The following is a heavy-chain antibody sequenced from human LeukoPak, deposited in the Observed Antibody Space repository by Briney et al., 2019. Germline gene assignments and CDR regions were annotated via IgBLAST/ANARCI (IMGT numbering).Heavy chain of an antibody. CDR1: GGSISSGGYY. D-gene: IGHD3-10*01. CDR3: ARGRHDGSGSYYSLPYYYYYMDV. Sequence: SETLSLTCTVSGGSISSGGYYWSWIRQHPGKGLEWIGYIYYSGSTYYNPSLKSRVTISVDTSKNQFSLKLSSVTAADTAVYYCARGRHDGSGSYYSLPYYYYYMDVWGKGTTVTVSS. CDR2: IYYSGST. J-gene: IGHJ6*03. V-gene: IGHV4-31*03.